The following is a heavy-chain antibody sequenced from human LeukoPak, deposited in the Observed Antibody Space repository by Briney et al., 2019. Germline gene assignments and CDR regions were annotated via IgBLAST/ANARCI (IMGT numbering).Heavy chain of an antibody. V-gene: IGHV3-74*03. CDR2: INRDGSII. D-gene: IGHD1-26*01. CDR1: EFTFSDSW. J-gene: IGHJ4*02. CDR3: ARSRSGSYYLIEY. Sequence: PGGSLRLSCAASEFTFSDSWMHWVRQAPGKGLVWVSRINRDGSIITYADSVKGRFTISRDNAKDTLYLQMNSLRAEDTAVYYCARSRSGSYYLIEYWGQGTLVTVSS.